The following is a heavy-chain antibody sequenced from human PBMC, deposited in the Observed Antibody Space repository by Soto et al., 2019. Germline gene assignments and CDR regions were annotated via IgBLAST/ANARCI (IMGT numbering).Heavy chain of an antibody. CDR3: AKEDVAARLFPRDV. CDR1: GFTFSSYA. D-gene: IGHD6-6*01. V-gene: IGHV3-23*01. Sequence: EVQLLESGGGLVQPGGSLRLSCAASGFTFSSYAMSWVRQAPGTGLEWVSAISGSGGSTYYADSVKGRFTISRDNSKNTLYLQMNSLRAEDTAVYDCAKEDVAARLFPRDVWGQGTTVTVSS. J-gene: IGHJ6*02. CDR2: ISGSGGST.